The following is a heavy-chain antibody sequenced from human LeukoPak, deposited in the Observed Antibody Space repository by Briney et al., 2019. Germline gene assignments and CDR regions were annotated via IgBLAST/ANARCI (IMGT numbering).Heavy chain of an antibody. D-gene: IGHD1-26*01. CDR3: ARKAGATTSYAFDI. V-gene: IGHV1-18*01. CDR1: GYTFTSYG. CDR2: ISAYNGNT. Sequence: ASVKVSCKASGYTFTSYGISWVRQAPGQGLEWMGWISAYNGNTNYAQKLQGRVTMTTDTSTSTAYMELRSLRSDDTAVYYCARKAGATTSYAFDIWGQGTMVTVSS. J-gene: IGHJ3*02.